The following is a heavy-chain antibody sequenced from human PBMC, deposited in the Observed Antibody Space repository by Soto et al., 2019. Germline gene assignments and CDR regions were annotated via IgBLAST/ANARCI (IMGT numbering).Heavy chain of an antibody. V-gene: IGHV1-69*01. CDR1: GGIFTNNA. D-gene: IGHD3-16*01. CDR3: ATGGHNDGYNFYHGMDV. Sequence: QVQVVQSGAEVKKPGSSVKVSCKVSGGIFTNNAISWVRQAPGQGLAWLGGVIPLFDTAYYAQIFRGRLRISAAGATTTASMELSGLTSADTAVYFCATGGHNDGYNFYHGMDVWGQGTTVTAS. CDR2: VIPLFDTA. J-gene: IGHJ6*02.